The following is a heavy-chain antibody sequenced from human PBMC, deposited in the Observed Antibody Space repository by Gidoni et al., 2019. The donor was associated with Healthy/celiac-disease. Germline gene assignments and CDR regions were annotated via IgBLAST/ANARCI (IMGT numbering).Heavy chain of an antibody. Sequence: QVQLVESGGGVVQPGRSLRLSCAASGFTFSSYAMPWVRQAPGKGLEWVAVISYDGSNKYYADSVKGRFTISRDNSKNTLYLQMNSLRAEDTAVYYCATDSSGWYWYFQHWGQGTLVTVSS. CDR2: ISYDGSNK. V-gene: IGHV3-30-3*01. CDR1: GFTFSSYA. D-gene: IGHD6-19*01. J-gene: IGHJ1*01. CDR3: ATDSSGWYWYFQH.